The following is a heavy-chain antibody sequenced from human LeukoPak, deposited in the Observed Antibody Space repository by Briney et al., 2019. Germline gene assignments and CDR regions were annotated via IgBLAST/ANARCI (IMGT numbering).Heavy chain of an antibody. CDR2: IYHSGST. CDR1: SSSISSGYY. D-gene: IGHD3-10*01. J-gene: IGHJ5*02. Sequence: SETLSLTCAVSSSSISSGYYWGWIRQPPGKGLEWIGSIYHSGSTYYNPSLKSRVTISVDTSKNQFSLKLSSVTAADTAVYYCARLSRFGELSDWFDPWGQGTLVTVSS. CDR3: ARLSRFGELSDWFDP. V-gene: IGHV4-38-2*01.